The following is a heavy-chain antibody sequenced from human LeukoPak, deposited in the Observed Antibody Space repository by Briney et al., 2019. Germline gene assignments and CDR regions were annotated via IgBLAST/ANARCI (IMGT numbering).Heavy chain of an antibody. D-gene: IGHD2-8*01. Sequence: SETLSLTCTVSGGSISSYYWGWIRQPPGKGLEWIGSIYHSGSTYYNPSLKSRVTISVDTSKNQFSLKLSSVTAADTAVYYCARYIVLMVYAYFDYWGQGTLVTVSS. CDR3: ARYIVLMVYAYFDY. CDR1: GGSISSYY. V-gene: IGHV4-38-2*02. J-gene: IGHJ4*02. CDR2: IYHSGST.